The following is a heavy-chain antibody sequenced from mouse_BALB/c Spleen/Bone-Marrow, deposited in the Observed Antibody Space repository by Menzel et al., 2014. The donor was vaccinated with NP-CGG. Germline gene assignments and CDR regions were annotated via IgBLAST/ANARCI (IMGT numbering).Heavy chain of an antibody. D-gene: IGHD2-1*01. V-gene: IGHV5-6-3*01. CDR3: VRGNYGNYVDYFDF. CDR1: GFTFXKYG. Sequence: EVQLVESGGGLVQPGGSLKLTCAASGFTFXKYGMSWVRQTPDKRLELVATINSNGGSTYYPDSVKGRFTISRDTAKNTLYLQMSSLKSEETAMYYCVRGNYGNYVDYFDFWGQGTTLTVSS. J-gene: IGHJ2*01. CDR2: INSNGGST.